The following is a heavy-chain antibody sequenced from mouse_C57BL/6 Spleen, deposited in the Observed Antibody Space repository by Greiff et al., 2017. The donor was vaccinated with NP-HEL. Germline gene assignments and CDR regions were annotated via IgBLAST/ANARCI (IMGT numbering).Heavy chain of an antibody. CDR2: INYDGSST. D-gene: IGHD1-1*01. CDR1: GFTFSDYY. Sequence: DVKLVESEGGLVQPGSSMKLSCTASGFTFSDYYMAWVRQVPEKGLEWVANINYDGSSTYYLDSLKSRFIISRDNAKNILYLQMSSLKSEDTATYYCAREGLRGFDYWGQGTTLTVSS. CDR3: AREGLRGFDY. V-gene: IGHV5-16*01. J-gene: IGHJ2*01.